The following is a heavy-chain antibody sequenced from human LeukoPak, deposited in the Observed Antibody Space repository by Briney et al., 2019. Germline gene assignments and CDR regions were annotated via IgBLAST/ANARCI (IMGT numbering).Heavy chain of an antibody. D-gene: IGHD2-15*01. CDR3: ARIVGGYCSGGSCYGGDY. Sequence: GASVKVSCKASGGTFSSYAISWVRQAPGQGLEWMGRIIPILGIANYAQKFQGRVTITADRSTSTAYMELSSLRSEDTAVYYCARIVGGYCSGGSCYGGDYWGQGTLVTVSS. J-gene: IGHJ4*02. CDR1: GGTFSSYA. V-gene: IGHV1-69*04. CDR2: IIPILGIA.